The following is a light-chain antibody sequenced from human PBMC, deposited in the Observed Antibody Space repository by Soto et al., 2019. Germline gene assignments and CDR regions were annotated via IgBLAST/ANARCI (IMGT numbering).Light chain of an antibody. CDR3: QSFENSLTHPV. V-gene: IGLV1-40*01. Sequence: QSVLTQPPSVSGAPGQGVTISCTGSNSNIGAGSHVHWYQHFPGAAPRLLIYGNNNRPSGVPARFSASKSDTSASLAITGLQADDEADYYCQSFENSLTHPVFGGGTKVTVL. J-gene: IGLJ3*02. CDR2: GNN. CDR1: NSNIGAGSH.